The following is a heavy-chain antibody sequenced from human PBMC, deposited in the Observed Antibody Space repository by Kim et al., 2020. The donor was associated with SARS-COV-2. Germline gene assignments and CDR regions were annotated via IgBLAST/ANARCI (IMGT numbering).Heavy chain of an antibody. CDR2: IYYSGST. CDR3: AREAASSWSYDAFDI. V-gene: IGHV4-31*03. D-gene: IGHD6-13*01. CDR1: GGSISSGGYY. Sequence: SETLSLTCTVSGGSISSGGYYWSWIRQHPGKGLEWIGYIYYSGSTYYNPSLKSRVTISVDTSKNQFSLKLSSVTAADTAVYYCAREAASSWSYDAFDIWGQGTMVTVSS. J-gene: IGHJ3*02.